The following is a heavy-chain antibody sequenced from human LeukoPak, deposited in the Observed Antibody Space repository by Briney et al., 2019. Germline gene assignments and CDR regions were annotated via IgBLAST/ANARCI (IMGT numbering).Heavy chain of an antibody. CDR2: ISSSGSTI. CDR3: AREARDRSSYYGAPDY. V-gene: IGHV3-11*01. J-gene: IGHJ4*02. CDR1: GFTFSDYY. Sequence: GGSLRLSCAASGFTFSDYYMSWIRQAPGKGLEWVSYISSSGSTIYYADSVKGRFTISRDNAKNSLYLQMNSLRAEDTAVYYCAREARDRSSYYGAPDYWGQGTLVTVSS. D-gene: IGHD1-26*01.